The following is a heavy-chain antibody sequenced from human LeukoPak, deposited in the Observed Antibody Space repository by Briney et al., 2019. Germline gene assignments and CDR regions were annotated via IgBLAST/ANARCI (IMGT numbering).Heavy chain of an antibody. Sequence: SETLSLTCSVSGGSISSYYWSWIRQPPGKGLEWIGYIYYSGSTNYNPSLKSRVTISVDTSKNQFSLILSSVTAADTAVYYCARYKNYYYGLDVWGQGTTVTVSS. CDR3: ARYKNYYYGLDV. J-gene: IGHJ6*02. CDR1: GGSISSYY. CDR2: IYYSGST. D-gene: IGHD1-1*01. V-gene: IGHV4-59*01.